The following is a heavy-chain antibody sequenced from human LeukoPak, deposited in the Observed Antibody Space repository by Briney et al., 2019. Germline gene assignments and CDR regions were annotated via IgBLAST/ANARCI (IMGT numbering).Heavy chain of an antibody. CDR1: GGSISSGGYY. CDR3: AREYQGGYSGYELYNWFDP. CDR2: TYYSGST. D-gene: IGHD5-12*01. J-gene: IGHJ5*02. V-gene: IGHV4-31*03. Sequence: PSQTLSLTCTVSGGSISSGGYYWSWIRQHPGKGLEWIGYTYYSGSTYYNPSLKSRVIISLDTSKNQFSLKLRSMTAADTAVYYCAREYQGGYSGYELYNWFDPWGQGTLVTVSS.